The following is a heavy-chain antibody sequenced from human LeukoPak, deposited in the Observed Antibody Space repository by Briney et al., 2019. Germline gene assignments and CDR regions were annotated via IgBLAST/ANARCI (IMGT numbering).Heavy chain of an antibody. Sequence: GASVKVSCKASGYTFTSYGISWVRQAPGQGLEWMGWISAYNGNTNYAQKLQGRVTMTTDTSTSTAYMELRSLRSDDTAVYYCARDPISSDYGPNYYYYMDVWGKGTTVTVSS. CDR3: ARDPISSDYGPNYYYYMDV. D-gene: IGHD4-17*01. CDR1: GYTFTSYG. V-gene: IGHV1-18*01. CDR2: ISAYNGNT. J-gene: IGHJ6*03.